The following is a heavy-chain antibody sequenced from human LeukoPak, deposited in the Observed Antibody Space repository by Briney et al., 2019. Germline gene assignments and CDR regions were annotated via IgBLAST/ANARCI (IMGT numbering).Heavy chain of an antibody. CDR1: EFTSINAG. J-gene: IGHJ5*02. V-gene: IGHV3-15*01. CDR3: TTFLGVVAADVASWFDP. D-gene: IGHD2-15*01. CDR2: IKSKTDGGTT. Sequence: PGGSLGPSCEPSEFTSINAGMTGSAKPQGRGREWVGRIKSKTDGGTTDYAAPVKGRFTISRDDSKNTLYLQMNSLKTEDTAVYYCTTFLGVVAADVASWFDPWGQGTLVTVSS.